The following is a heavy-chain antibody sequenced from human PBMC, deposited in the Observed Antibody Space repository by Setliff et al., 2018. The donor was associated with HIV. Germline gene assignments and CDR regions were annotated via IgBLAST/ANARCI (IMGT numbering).Heavy chain of an antibody. CDR1: GYSFTSHY. D-gene: IGHD2-21*01. V-gene: IGHV1-46*01. Sequence: ASVKVSCKASGYSFTSHYIHWVRQAPGQGLEWLGVINPSLDRTRYAENFLGRVAMTRDTSASTVYMELTSLTSEDTALYYCRRGGDILDAFDIWGQGTMVTVSS. CDR2: INPSLDRT. CDR3: RRGGDILDAFDI. J-gene: IGHJ3*02.